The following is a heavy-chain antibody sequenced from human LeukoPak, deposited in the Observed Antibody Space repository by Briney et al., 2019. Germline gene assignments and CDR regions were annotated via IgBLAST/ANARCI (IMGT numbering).Heavy chain of an antibody. CDR3: ARERIVGATTYAGLDY. V-gene: IGHV3-7*01. D-gene: IGHD1-26*01. Sequence: GGSLRLSCAASGFSFSTYWMSWVRQAPGKGLEWVANIKQDGSEKYYVDSVKGRFTISRDNAKNSLYLQMNSLRADDTTVYYCARERIVGATTYAGLDYWGQGTLVTVSS. CDR2: IKQDGSEK. J-gene: IGHJ4*02. CDR1: GFSFSTYW.